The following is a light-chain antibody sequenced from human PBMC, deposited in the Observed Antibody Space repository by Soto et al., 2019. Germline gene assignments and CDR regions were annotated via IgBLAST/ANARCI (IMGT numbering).Light chain of an antibody. Sequence: EIVLTQSPGTLSLSPGERATLSCRASQSVVRNSLTWYQQKPGQPPRLLFYYASNRATGIPDRFSGSGSRTDFTLTISRLEPEDSAVYYCQQFGSSPRTFGQGTRVEIK. CDR2: YAS. CDR1: QSVVRNS. J-gene: IGKJ1*01. CDR3: QQFGSSPRT. V-gene: IGKV3-20*01.